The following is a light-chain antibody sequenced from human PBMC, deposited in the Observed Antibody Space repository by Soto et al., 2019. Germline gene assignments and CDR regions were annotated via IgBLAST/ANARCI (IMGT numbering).Light chain of an antibody. Sequence: QSALTQPPSASGSPEQSVTMSCTGTSSDVGGYNYVSWYQQHPGKAPKLMIYGVSNRPSGVSNRFSGSKSGNAASLTISGLQAEDEADYYCSSYTSYTTLWVFGGGTKLTVL. CDR1: SSDVGGYNY. CDR3: SSYTSYTTLWV. J-gene: IGLJ3*02. V-gene: IGLV2-14*01. CDR2: GVS.